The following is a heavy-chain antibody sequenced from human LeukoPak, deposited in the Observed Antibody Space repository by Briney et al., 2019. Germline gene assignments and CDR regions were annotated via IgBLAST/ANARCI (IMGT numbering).Heavy chain of an antibody. CDR2: ISSASGSI. CDR1: GFTFSSYS. Sequence: GGSLRLSCAASGFTFSSYSMNWVRQAPGKGLEWVSYISSASGSIYYADSVKGRFTISRDNAKNSLFLQMNSLRAEDTAVYYCAKDHPPYYDFWSGPLPPDYWGQGTLVTVSS. V-gene: IGHV3-48*04. D-gene: IGHD3-3*01. J-gene: IGHJ4*02. CDR3: AKDHPPYYDFWSGPLPPDY.